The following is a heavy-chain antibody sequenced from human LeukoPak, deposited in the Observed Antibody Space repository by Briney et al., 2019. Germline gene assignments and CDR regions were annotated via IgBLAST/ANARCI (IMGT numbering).Heavy chain of an antibody. D-gene: IGHD5-12*01. CDR1: GGSISSSSSF. Sequence: SETLSLTCTVSGGSISSSSSFWGWIRQPPGKGLEWIGHIKNGGSPNYNPPLKSRVTISLDTSKNQFSLTVSSVTAADTAVYCCARLTWITDYWGQGTLVTVSS. V-gene: IGHV4-39*01. J-gene: IGHJ4*02. CDR3: ARLTWITDY. CDR2: IKNGGSP.